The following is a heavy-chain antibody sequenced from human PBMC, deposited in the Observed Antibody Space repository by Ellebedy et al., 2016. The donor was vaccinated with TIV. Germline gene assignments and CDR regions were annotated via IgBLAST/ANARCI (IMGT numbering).Heavy chain of an antibody. CDR1: GYTFTDYG. J-gene: IGHJ4*02. V-gene: IGHV1-18*01. CDR2: ISGQKGDT. CDR3: ARDPLNRGLLESWLTPPDY. D-gene: IGHD3-10*01. Sequence: AASVKVSCKTSGYTFTDYGVSWVRQAPGRGLEYVGWISGQKGDTKYGHNFQGRITMTTDTSTGTAYMELRSLRSDDTAIYYCARDPLNRGLLESWLTPPDYWGQGTLITVSS.